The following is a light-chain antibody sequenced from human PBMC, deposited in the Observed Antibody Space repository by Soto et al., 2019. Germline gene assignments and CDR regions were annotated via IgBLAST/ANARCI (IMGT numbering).Light chain of an antibody. Sequence: QSALTQPRSVSGPPGQSVTISCTGTSSDVGGYNYVSWYQQHPGKAPKLMIYDVSQRPSGVPDRFSGSKSGNTASLTISGLQSEDEADYYCCPYAGSYTYVFGTGTKVTVL. CDR1: SSDVGGYNY. V-gene: IGLV2-11*01. CDR3: CPYAGSYTYV. J-gene: IGLJ1*01. CDR2: DVS.